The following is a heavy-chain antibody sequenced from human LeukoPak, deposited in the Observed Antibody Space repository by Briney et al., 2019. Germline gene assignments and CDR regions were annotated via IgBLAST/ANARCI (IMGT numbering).Heavy chain of an antibody. CDR3: ARVTMVRGVIIHWFDP. CDR1: VGTFTSYA. Sequence: SVTVSCKASVGTFTSYAISWVRQAPGQGLEWMGGIIPIFGTANYAQKFQGRVTITADESTSTAYMELSSLRSEDTAVYYCARVTMVRGVIIHWFDPWGQGTLVTVSS. CDR2: IIPIFGTA. J-gene: IGHJ5*02. V-gene: IGHV1-69*01. D-gene: IGHD3-10*01.